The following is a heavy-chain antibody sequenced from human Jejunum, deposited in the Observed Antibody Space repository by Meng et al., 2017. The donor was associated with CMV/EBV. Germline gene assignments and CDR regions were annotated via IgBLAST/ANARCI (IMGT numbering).Heavy chain of an antibody. D-gene: IGHD6-13*01. J-gene: IGHJ4*02. CDR1: GFIFSSYV. CDR3: AKEYRSPFDD. Sequence: SWAASGFIFSSYVMHWVRQAPGKGLEWVAYIAKDGSGNSYGASVKGRVTISRDNSKNTLYLQMNSLRPEDTGIYYCAKEYRSPFDDWGQGTLVTVPQ. V-gene: IGHV3-30*02. CDR2: IAKDGSGN.